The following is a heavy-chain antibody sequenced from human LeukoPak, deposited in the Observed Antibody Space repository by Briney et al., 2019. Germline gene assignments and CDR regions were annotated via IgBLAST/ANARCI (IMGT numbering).Heavy chain of an antibody. D-gene: IGHD5-18*01. V-gene: IGHV1-18*01. CDR1: GYTFTSYG. Sequence: ASVKVSFKASGYTFTSYGISWVRQAPGQGLEWMGWISGYNGNTKYAHKVQGRVTMTTDTSTGTAYMELRSLRSDDTAVYYCARAYSYGSDYYYGMDVWGQGTTVTVPS. J-gene: IGHJ6*02. CDR2: ISGYNGNT. CDR3: ARAYSYGSDYYYGMDV.